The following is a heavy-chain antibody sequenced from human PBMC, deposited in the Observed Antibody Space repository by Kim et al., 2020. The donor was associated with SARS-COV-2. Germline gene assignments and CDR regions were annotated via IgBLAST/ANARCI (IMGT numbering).Heavy chain of an antibody. D-gene: IGHD4-4*01. Sequence: GGSLRLSCAASGFTFSSYGMHWVRQAPGKGLEWVAVIWYDGSNKYYADSVKGRFTISRDNSKNTLYLQMNSLRAEDTAVYYCAREAYSNPLDYWGQGTLVTVSS. CDR2: IWYDGSNK. J-gene: IGHJ4*02. CDR1: GFTFSSYG. CDR3: AREAYSNPLDY. V-gene: IGHV3-33*01.